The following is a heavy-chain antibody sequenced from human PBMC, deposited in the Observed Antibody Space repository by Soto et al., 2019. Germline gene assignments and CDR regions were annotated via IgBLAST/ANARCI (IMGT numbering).Heavy chain of an antibody. CDR2: ISYDGSNK. CDR3: ARALTGTTMGFDY. J-gene: IGHJ4*02. Sequence: QVQLVESGGGVVQPGRSLRLSCAASGFTFSSYAMHWVRQAPGKGLEWVAVISYDGSNKYYADSVKGRFTISRDNSKNTPYLQMNSLRAEDTAVYYCARALTGTTMGFDYWGQGTLVTVSS. D-gene: IGHD1-7*01. CDR1: GFTFSSYA. V-gene: IGHV3-30-3*01.